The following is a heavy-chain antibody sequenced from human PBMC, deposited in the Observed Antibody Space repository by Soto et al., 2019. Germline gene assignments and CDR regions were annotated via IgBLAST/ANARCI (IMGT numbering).Heavy chain of an antibody. V-gene: IGHV4-59*01. CDR3: ARAPMVLSRSYFDS. J-gene: IGHJ4*02. Sequence: SETLSLTCTVSGGSISNFDWSGIRQPPGKGLEWIGYISYSGNTNYNPSLKSRVSISVDTSKNQLSLNLSSVTAADTAVYSCARAPMVLSRSYFDSWGQGTPVTVSS. CDR2: ISYSGNT. D-gene: IGHD2-8*01. CDR1: GGSISNFD.